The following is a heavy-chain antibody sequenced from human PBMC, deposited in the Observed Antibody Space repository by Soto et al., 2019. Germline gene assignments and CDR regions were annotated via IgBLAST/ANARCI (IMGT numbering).Heavy chain of an antibody. V-gene: IGHV1-2*02. CDR3: ARVVGSSGWDTFDY. CDR2: INLNSGGA. Sequence: QVPLVQSGAEVKKPGASVKVSCKASGYTFTGYYMHWLRQAPGQGLEWMGWINLNSGGANYAQKFQGRVTMTRDTSISTAYMELSRLRSDDTAVYYCARVVGSSGWDTFDYWGQGTLVTVSS. D-gene: IGHD6-19*01. J-gene: IGHJ4*02. CDR1: GYTFTGYY.